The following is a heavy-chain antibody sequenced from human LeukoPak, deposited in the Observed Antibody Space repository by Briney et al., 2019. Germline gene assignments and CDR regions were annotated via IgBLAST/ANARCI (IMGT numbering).Heavy chain of an antibody. CDR1: GFVFSNYA. CDR2: ISGRGGGT. CDR3: AGGDTTGYILREWDYLYFYL. D-gene: IGHD1-1*01. V-gene: IGHV3-23*01. J-gene: IGHJ2*01. Sequence: GGSLRLSCAASGFVFSNYAMTWVRQAPGKGLEWVSTISGRGGGTYYADSVKGRFTISRDNAKNSLYLQMNSLRAEDTAVYYCAGGDTTGYILREWDYLYFYLWGRGTLVTVSP.